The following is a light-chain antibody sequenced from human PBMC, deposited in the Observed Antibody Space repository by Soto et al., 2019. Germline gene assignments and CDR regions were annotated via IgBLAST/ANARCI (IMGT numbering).Light chain of an antibody. CDR3: CSFTTSSTLV. CDR2: EVS. J-gene: IGLJ1*01. CDR1: SSDIGAYNH. Sequence: QSVLTQPASVSGSPGQSITISCTGTSSDIGAYNHVSWYQQSPGKAPQLIIYEVSNRPSGLSNRFSASKSGNAASLTISGLQAEDEADYFCCSFTTSSTLVFGTGTKVTV. V-gene: IGLV2-14*01.